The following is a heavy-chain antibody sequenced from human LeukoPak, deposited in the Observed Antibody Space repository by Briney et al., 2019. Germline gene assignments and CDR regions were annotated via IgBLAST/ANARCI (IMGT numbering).Heavy chain of an antibody. CDR1: GFTFSNAW. CDR3: ARDSDYGDYSY. CDR2: IKSKTDGGTT. J-gene: IGHJ4*02. D-gene: IGHD4-17*01. V-gene: IGHV3-15*07. Sequence: GALRLSCAASGFTFSNAWMNWVRQAPGKGLEWVGRIKSKTDGGTTDYAAPVKGRFTISRDDSKNTLYLQMNSLKTEDTAVYYCARDSDYGDYSYWGQGTLVTVSS.